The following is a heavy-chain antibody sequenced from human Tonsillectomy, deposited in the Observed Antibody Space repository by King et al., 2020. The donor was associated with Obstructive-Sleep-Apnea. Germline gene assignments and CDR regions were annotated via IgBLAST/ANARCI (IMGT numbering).Heavy chain of an antibody. CDR1: GYTFTSYD. J-gene: IGHJ2*01. Sequence: QVQLVESGAEVKKPGASVKVSCKASGYTFTSYDINWVRQATGQGLEWMGWMNPNSGNTGYVQKFQGRVTMTRNTSISTAYMELSSLRSEDTAVYFCARNKYRGSQWLEPFRHFDHWGRGTLVTVSS. CDR2: MNPNSGNT. V-gene: IGHV1-8*01. D-gene: IGHD6-19*01. CDR3: ARNKYRGSQWLEPFRHFDH.